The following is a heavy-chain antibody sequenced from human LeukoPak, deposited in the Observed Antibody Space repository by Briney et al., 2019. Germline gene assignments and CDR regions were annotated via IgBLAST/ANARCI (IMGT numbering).Heavy chain of an antibody. CDR2: IYYSGST. CDR1: GGSISSYY. D-gene: IGHD1-1*01. J-gene: IGHJ3*02. Sequence: ASETLSLTCTVSGGSISSYYWSWIRQPPGKGLEWIGYIYYSGSTNYNPSLKSRVTISVDTSKNQFSLKLSSVTAADTAVYYCARETKLERTQDENAFDIWGQGTMVTVSS. V-gene: IGHV4-59*01. CDR3: ARETKLERTQDENAFDI.